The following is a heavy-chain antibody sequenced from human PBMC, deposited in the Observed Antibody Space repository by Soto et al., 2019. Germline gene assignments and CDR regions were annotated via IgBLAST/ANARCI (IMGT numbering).Heavy chain of an antibody. CDR2: TYYRSKWYN. J-gene: IGHJ6*02. D-gene: IGHD5-12*01. CDR3: ARELDIVATIRDYYYYYGMDV. CDR1: GDSVSSNSAA. Sequence: PSQTLSLTCAISGDSVSSNSAAWNWIRQSPSRGLEWLGRTYYRSKWYNDYAVSVKSRITINPDTSKNQISLQLNSMTPEKTAVYYCARELDIVATIRDYYYYYGMDVWGQGTTVTVSS. V-gene: IGHV6-1*01.